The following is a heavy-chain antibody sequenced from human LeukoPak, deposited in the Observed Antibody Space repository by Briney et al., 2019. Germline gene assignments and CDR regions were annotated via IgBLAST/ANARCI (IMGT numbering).Heavy chain of an antibody. CDR3: ARGYGGDSGVTGNSEAPFDY. CDR2: INPSDGST. CDR1: GYTFTSYY. V-gene: IGHV1-46*01. Sequence: GASVKVSCKASGYTFTSYYMHWVRQAPGQGLEWMGIINPSDGSTSYAQKFQGRVTMTRDTSTSTVYMELSSLRSEDTAVYYCARGYGGDSGVTGNSEAPFDYWGQGTLVTVSS. D-gene: IGHD4-23*01. J-gene: IGHJ4*02.